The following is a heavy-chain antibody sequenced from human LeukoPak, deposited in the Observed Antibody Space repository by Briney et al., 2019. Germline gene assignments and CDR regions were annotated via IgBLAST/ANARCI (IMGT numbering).Heavy chain of an antibody. D-gene: IGHD6-13*01. CDR2: MYDSESA. Sequence: SETLSLTCTVSGGSISSSSYYWGWIRQPPGKGLEWIGSMYDSESAYYSASLKSRVTISVDPSKNHFSLRLRSVTAADTAVYYCASRPAAGTDYWGQGTLVTVSS. CDR1: GGSISSSSYY. J-gene: IGHJ4*02. CDR3: ASRPAAGTDY. V-gene: IGHV4-39*02.